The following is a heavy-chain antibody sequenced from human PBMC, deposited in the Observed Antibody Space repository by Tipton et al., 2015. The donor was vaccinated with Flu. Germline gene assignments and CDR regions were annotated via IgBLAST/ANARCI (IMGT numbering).Heavy chain of an antibody. V-gene: IGHV5-51*01. Sequence: VQLVQSGPEVRKPGESLKISCRASGYDLSNYWIGWVRQVAGKGLEWMGVIYPGDSDTRYSPSFEGQVTLSADKSMSTATLQWYSLKASDTGIYYCVRQQLVDGRYHTDVWGQGTTVTVSS. CDR2: IYPGDSDT. CDR1: GYDLSNYW. CDR3: VRQQLVDGRYHTDV. J-gene: IGHJ6*02. D-gene: IGHD2-15*01.